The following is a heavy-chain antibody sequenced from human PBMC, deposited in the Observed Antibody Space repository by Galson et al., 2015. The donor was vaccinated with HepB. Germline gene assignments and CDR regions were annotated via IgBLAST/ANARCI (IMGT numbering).Heavy chain of an antibody. J-gene: IGHJ4*02. CDR2: ISYDGSNK. CDR1: GFTFSSYG. D-gene: IGHD6-19*01. V-gene: IGHV3-30*18. Sequence: SLRLSCAASGFTFSSYGMHWVRQAPGKGLEWVAVISYDGSNKYYADSVKGRFTISRDNSKNTLYLQMNSLRAEDTAVYYCAKDRVAVAGQLDYWGQGTLVTVSS. CDR3: AKDRVAVAGQLDY.